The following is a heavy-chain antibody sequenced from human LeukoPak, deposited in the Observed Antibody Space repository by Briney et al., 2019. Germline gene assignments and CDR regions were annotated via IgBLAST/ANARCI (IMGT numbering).Heavy chain of an antibody. CDR3: ARDRGRWLQLWVFDY. V-gene: IGHV4-59*01. CDR2: IYYSGST. Sequence: KASETLSLTCTVSGGSISSYYWSWIRQPPGKGLEWIGYIYYSGSTNYNPSLKSRVTISVDTSKNQFSLKLSSVTAADTAVYYCARDRGRWLQLWVFDYWGQGTLVTVSS. CDR1: GGSISSYY. D-gene: IGHD5-24*01. J-gene: IGHJ4*02.